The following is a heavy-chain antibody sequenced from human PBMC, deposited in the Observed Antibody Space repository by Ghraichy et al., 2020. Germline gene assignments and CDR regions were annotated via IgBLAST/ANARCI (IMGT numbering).Heavy chain of an antibody. CDR1: GFSFSDYN. CDR3: ARLPLPRRAAVGDWYFDL. V-gene: IGHV3-48*01. CDR2: ITGSSITI. D-gene: IGHD6-13*01. J-gene: IGHJ2*01. Sequence: GGSLRLSCEGSGFSFSDYNMIWVRLTPRKALEWVSYITGSSITIFYTDSVKGRFTISRDNAKNSLYLQMNSLRAEDTAVYYCARLPLPRRAAVGDWYFDLWGRGTLGTVSS.